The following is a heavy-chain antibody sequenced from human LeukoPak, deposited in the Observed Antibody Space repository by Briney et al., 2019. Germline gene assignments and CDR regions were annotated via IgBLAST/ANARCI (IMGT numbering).Heavy chain of an antibody. J-gene: IGHJ4*02. CDR2: ISYDGSNK. D-gene: IGHD1-26*01. Sequence: GRSLRLSCAASGFTFSSYGMHWVRQAPGKGLEWVAVISYDGSNKYYADSVKGRFTISRDNSKNKLYLQMNSLRAEDTAVYYCARDRDSGSYCLDYWGQGRLVTVSP. CDR3: ARDRDSGSYCLDY. CDR1: GFTFSSYG. V-gene: IGHV3-30*03.